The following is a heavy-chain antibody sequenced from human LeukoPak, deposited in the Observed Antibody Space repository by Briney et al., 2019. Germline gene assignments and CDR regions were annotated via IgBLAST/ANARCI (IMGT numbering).Heavy chain of an antibody. J-gene: IGHJ4*02. CDR3: ARHGGGALDY. CDR1: GGSISSYY. D-gene: IGHD3-16*01. Sequence: SETLSLTCTVSGGSISSYYWSWIRQPPGKGLEWIGYIYYSGSTNYNPSLKSRVTISVDTSKNQFSLKLSSVTAADTAVYYCARHGGGALDYWGQGTLVTVSS. V-gene: IGHV4-59*08. CDR2: IYYSGST.